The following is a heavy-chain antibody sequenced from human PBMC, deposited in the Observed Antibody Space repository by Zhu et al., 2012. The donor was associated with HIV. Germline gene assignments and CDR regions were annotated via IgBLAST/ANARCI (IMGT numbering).Heavy chain of an antibody. CDR2: IYYNGNT. J-gene: IGHJ5*02. V-gene: IGHV4-59*11. CDR1: GGSISGHY. CDR3: TKLHTWGMEEFDP. D-gene: IGHD2-8*01. Sequence: QVQLQESGPGLVKSSETLSLICTVSGGSISGHYWSWIRQPPGKRLEWIGYIYYNGNTNYNPSLKSRVTISVDTSKNQFSLNLNSVTAADTAVYYCTKLHTWGMEEFDPWGPEPWVTVSS.